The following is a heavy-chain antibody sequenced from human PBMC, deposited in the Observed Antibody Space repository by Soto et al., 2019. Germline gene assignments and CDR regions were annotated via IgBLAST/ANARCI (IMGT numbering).Heavy chain of an antibody. J-gene: IGHJ4*02. V-gene: IGHV3-9*01. Sequence: SLRLSCAASGFTFDDYAMHWVRQAPGKGLEWVSGISWNSGSIGYADSVKGRFTISRDNAKNSLYLQMNSLRAEDTALYYCAKVEYYGSGSPYYFDYWGQGTLVTVSS. CDR1: GFTFDDYA. CDR2: ISWNSGSI. CDR3: AKVEYYGSGSPYYFDY. D-gene: IGHD3-10*01.